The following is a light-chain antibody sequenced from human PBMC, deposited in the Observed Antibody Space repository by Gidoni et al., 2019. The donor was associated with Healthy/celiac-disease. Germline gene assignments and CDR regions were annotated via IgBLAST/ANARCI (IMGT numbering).Light chain of an antibody. Sequence: DIQLTQSPSFLSASVVDRVTITCRARQGISSYLAWYQQKPGKAPKLLIDAASTVQSGVPSRFSGSVSGTEFTLTISSLQPEDFATYYCQQLNSYPHTFGQGTRLEIK. CDR2: AAS. CDR3: QQLNSYPHT. J-gene: IGKJ5*01. V-gene: IGKV1-9*01. CDR1: QGISSY.